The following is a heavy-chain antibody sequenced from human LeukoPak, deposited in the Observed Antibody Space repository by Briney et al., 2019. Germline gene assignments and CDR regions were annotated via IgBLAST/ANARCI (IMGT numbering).Heavy chain of an antibody. CDR2: IYHSGST. CDR1: GYSISSGYY. CDR3: ARLSSGDFDY. J-gene: IGHJ4*02. D-gene: IGHD3-22*01. Sequence: SETLFLTCAVSGYSISSGYYCGWIRQPPGKGLEWIGSIYHSGSTYYNPSLKSRVTISVDTSKNQFSLKLSSVTAADTAVYYCARLSSGDFDYWGQGTLVTVSS. V-gene: IGHV4-38-2*01.